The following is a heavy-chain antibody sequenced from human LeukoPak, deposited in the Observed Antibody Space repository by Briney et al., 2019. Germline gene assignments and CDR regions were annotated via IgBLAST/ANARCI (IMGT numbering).Heavy chain of an antibody. CDR2: IWYDGSNK. CDR1: GFTFINYG. CDR3: AKDYLGASHTFDI. V-gene: IGHV3-33*06. Sequence: GGSLRLSCAASGFTFINYGMHWVRQAPGKGLEWVAVIWYDGSNKYYADSVKGRFTISRDNSKNTLYLQMNSLRADDTAVYYCAKDYLGASHTFDIWGQGTMVTVSS. J-gene: IGHJ3*02. D-gene: IGHD1-26*01.